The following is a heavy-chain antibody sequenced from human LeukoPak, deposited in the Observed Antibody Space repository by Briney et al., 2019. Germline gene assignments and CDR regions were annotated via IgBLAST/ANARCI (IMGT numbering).Heavy chain of an antibody. V-gene: IGHV3-23*01. CDR2: ISGSGGST. CDR1: GFTFSSYA. CDR3: AKSRAQAVRAFDY. J-gene: IGHJ4*02. D-gene: IGHD3-10*01. Sequence: GGSLRLSCAASGFTFSSYAMSWIRQAPGKGLEWVSAISGSGGSTYYADSVKGRFTISRDNSKNTLYLQMNSLRAEDTAVYYCAKSRAQAVRAFDYWGQGTLVTVSS.